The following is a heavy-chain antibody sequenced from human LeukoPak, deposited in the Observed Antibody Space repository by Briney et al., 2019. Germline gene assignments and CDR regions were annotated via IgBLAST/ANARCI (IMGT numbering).Heavy chain of an antibody. CDR3: AKGVGATRGTDY. D-gene: IGHD1-26*01. CDR2: ISGSGGST. Sequence: GGSLRLSCATSGFTFSSYAMSWVRQAPGKGLEWVSAISGSGGSTYYADSVKGRFTISRDNSKNTLYLQMNSLRAEDTAVYYCAKGVGATRGTDYWGQGTLVTVSS. J-gene: IGHJ4*02. CDR1: GFTFSSYA. V-gene: IGHV3-23*01.